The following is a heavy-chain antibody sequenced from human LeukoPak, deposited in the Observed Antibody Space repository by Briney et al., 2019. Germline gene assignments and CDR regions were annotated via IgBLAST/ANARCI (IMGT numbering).Heavy chain of an antibody. J-gene: IGHJ3*02. CDR3: ARAGTVTTNHDAFDI. CDR1: GFTFSSYA. CDR2: ISYDGSNK. V-gene: IGHV3-30*04. D-gene: IGHD4-17*01. Sequence: GGSLRLSCAASGFTFSSYAMHWVRQAPGKGLEWVAVISYDGSNKYYADSVKGRFIISRDNSKNTLYLQMNSLRAEDTAVYYCARAGTVTTNHDAFDIWGQGTMVTVSS.